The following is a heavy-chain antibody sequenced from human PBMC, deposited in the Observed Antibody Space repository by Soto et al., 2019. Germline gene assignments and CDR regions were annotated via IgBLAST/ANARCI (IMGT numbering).Heavy chain of an antibody. CDR1: GGTFSSYT. CDR2: IIPILGIA. J-gene: IGHJ3*02. CDR3: ARVGRGMTGTTTHAFDI. Sequence: ASVKVSCKASGGTFSSYTISWVRQAPGQGLEWMGRIIPILGIANYAQKFQGRVTITADKSTSTAYMELSSLRSEDTAVYYCARVGRGMTGTTTHAFDIWGQGTMVTVSS. D-gene: IGHD1-1*01. V-gene: IGHV1-69*02.